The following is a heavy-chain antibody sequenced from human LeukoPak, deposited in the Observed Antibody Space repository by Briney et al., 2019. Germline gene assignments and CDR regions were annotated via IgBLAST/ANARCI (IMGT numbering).Heavy chain of an antibody. CDR3: ASQIWFGELLA. V-gene: IGHV3-20*04. CDR2: INWNGGST. D-gene: IGHD3-10*01. CDR1: GFTFSSYV. J-gene: IGHJ5*02. Sequence: GGSLRLSCAASGFTFSSYVMHWVRQAPGKGLEWVSGINWNGGSTGYADSVKGRFTISRDNAKNSLYLQMNSLRAEDTAVYYCASQIWFGELLAWGQGTLVTVSS.